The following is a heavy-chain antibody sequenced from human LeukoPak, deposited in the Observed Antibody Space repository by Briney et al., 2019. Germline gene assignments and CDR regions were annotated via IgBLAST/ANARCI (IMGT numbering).Heavy chain of an antibody. CDR1: GGTFSSYA. V-gene: IGHV1-69*05. CDR3: ARDPNSGSYYFDY. D-gene: IGHD1-26*01. Sequence: SVKVSCKASGGTFSSYAIGWVRQAPGQGLEWMGRIIPIFGTANYAQKFQGRVTITTDESTSTAYMELSSLRSEDTAVYYCARDPNSGSYYFDYWGQGTLVTVSS. J-gene: IGHJ4*02. CDR2: IIPIFGTA.